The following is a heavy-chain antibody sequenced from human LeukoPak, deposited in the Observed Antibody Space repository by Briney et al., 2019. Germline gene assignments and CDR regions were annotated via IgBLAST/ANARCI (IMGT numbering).Heavy chain of an antibody. CDR3: ARDLKVPSPADFDY. V-gene: IGHV3-21*01. Sequence: GGSLRLSCAGVGFTFATYTFNWVRQAPGKGLEWLASIGATQTYIYYADSVKGRFTVSRDNAEKSVYLQMNNLRAEDTGVYYCARDLKVPSPADFDYWGQGTLVTVSS. CDR2: IGATQTYI. J-gene: IGHJ4*02. CDR1: GFTFATYT.